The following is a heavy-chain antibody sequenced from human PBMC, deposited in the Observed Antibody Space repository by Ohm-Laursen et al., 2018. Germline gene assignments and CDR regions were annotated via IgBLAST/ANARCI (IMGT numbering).Heavy chain of an antibody. J-gene: IGHJ5*02. V-gene: IGHV4-61*01. Sequence: TLSLTCTVSGGSVSSGNYYWSWIRQPPGKGLEWIAYIYYSGRTDYNPSLKSRVTISVDTSKNQFSLKLSSVTAADTAVYYCARGGLRFLEWSPGGFDPWGQGTLVTVSS. CDR1: GGSVSSGNYY. CDR2: IYYSGRT. D-gene: IGHD3-3*01. CDR3: ARGGLRFLEWSPGGFDP.